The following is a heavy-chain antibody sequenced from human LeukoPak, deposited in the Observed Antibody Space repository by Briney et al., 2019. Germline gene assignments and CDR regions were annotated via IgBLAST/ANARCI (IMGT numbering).Heavy chain of an antibody. Sequence: GGSLRLSCAASGFTFSSYAMSWVRQAPGKGLEWVSAISGSGGSTYYADSVKGRFTISRDNSKNTLYLQMNSLRAEDMAVYYCAKGFKGMSYDFWSGYYETFPFDYWGQGTLVTVSS. CDR1: GFTFSSYA. CDR3: AKGFKGMSYDFWSGYYETFPFDY. CDR2: ISGSGGST. J-gene: IGHJ4*02. D-gene: IGHD3-3*01. V-gene: IGHV3-23*01.